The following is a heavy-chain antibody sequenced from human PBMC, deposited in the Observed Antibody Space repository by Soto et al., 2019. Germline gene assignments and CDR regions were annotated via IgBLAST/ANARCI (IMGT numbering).Heavy chain of an antibody. Sequence: EVQLVESGGGLLQPGGSMRLSCAASGFTVSSNDMSWVRQAPGEGLEWVSVIYSGGSTYYADSVKGRFTISRDNSKNTLYLQMTSLRAEDTGVYYGARDRADKMPSMDVWGQGTTVTVSS. V-gene: IGHV3-53*01. CDR3: ARDRADKMPSMDV. CDR2: IYSGGST. J-gene: IGHJ6*02. CDR1: GFTVSSND. D-gene: IGHD2-2*01.